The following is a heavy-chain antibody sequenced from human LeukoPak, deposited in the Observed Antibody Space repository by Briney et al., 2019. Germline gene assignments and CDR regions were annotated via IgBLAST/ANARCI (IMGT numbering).Heavy chain of an antibody. J-gene: IGHJ5*02. CDR2: INPSGGST. CDR1: GYTLTQHS. V-gene: IGHV1-46*01. Sequence: ASVKVSCKASGYTLTQHSMNWVRQAPGQRLEWMGIINPSGGSTTYAQKFQGRVTMTRDMSTRTLYMELSSLRSEDTAFYYCARVGDYSPRGWFDPWGQGTLVTVSS. CDR3: ARVGDYSPRGWFDP. D-gene: IGHD4-11*01.